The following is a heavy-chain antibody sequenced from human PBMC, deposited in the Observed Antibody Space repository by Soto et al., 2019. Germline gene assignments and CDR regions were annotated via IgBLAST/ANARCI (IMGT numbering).Heavy chain of an antibody. Sequence: QVQLVESGGGVVQPGRSLRLSCEASGFTFSSYGMHWVRQAPGKGLEWVAVISYDGSSAYYEDSVKGQFTISRDNSKKTLYLQMNSLRVEDTAVYYCARDRQWLAYFDYWGQGPLVTVSS. D-gene: IGHD6-19*01. V-gene: IGHV3-30*03. CDR2: ISYDGSSA. J-gene: IGHJ4*02. CDR3: ARDRQWLAYFDY. CDR1: GFTFSSYG.